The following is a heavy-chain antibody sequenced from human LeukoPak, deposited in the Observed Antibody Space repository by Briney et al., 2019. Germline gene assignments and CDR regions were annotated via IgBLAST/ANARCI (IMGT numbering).Heavy chain of an antibody. CDR3: ARDGVRGVSPNWFDP. Sequence: SQTLSLTCTVSGGSISSGSYYWSWIRQPAGKGLEWIGRIYTSGSTYYNPSLKSRVTMSVDTSKNQFSLKLSSVTAADTAVYYCARDGVRGVSPNWFDPWGQGTLVTVSS. V-gene: IGHV4-61*02. J-gene: IGHJ5*02. D-gene: IGHD3-10*01. CDR2: IYTSGST. CDR1: GGSISSGSYY.